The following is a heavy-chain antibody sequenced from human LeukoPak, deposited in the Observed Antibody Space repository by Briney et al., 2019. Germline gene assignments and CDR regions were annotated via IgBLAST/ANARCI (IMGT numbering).Heavy chain of an antibody. D-gene: IGHD3-16*01. J-gene: IGHJ3*02. CDR1: GYSFTNYW. CDR2: IYPGDSDT. V-gene: IGHV5-51*01. Sequence: GESLKISCKGSGYSFTNYWIGWVRQMPGKGLEWMGIIYPGDSDTRYSPSFEGQVTISADKSISTAYLQWSSLEASDTAMYFCARSATLGTFDIWGQGTMVTLSS. CDR3: ARSATLGTFDI.